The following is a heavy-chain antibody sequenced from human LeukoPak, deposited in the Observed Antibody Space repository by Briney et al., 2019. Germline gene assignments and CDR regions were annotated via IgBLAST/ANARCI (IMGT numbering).Heavy chain of an antibody. CDR3: ARVGHGSSWFDS. CDR2: IDIDGSTT. Sequence: GGSLRLSCAASGFNFSSFWMHWVRQAPGKGLMWVSRIDIDGSTTTYADFVKGRFSISRDNTKNMMFLDMNNLSVDDTALYFCARVGHGSSWFDSWGQGTLITVSS. D-gene: IGHD2-2*01. V-gene: IGHV3-74*03. CDR1: GFNFSSFW. J-gene: IGHJ5*01.